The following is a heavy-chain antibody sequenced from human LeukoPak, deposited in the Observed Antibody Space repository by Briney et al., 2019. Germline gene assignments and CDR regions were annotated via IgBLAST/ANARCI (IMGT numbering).Heavy chain of an antibody. V-gene: IGHV1-69*04. CDR2: IIPILAIT. Sequence: GSSVKVSFKASGGTVSSYAISWVRQAPGQGLEWMGRIIPILAITHYAQKFQGRVTITADKSTSTAYMELSSLRSEDTAVYYCARDLAAVALSKVDAFDIWGQGTMVTVSS. D-gene: IGHD6-13*01. J-gene: IGHJ3*02. CDR3: ARDLAAVALSKVDAFDI. CDR1: GGTVSSYA.